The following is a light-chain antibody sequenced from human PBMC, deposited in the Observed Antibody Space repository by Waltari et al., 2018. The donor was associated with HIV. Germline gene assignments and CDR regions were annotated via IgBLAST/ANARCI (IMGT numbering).Light chain of an antibody. J-gene: IGLJ3*02. CDR3: RSYTTSDSVV. CDR2: GSA. Sequence: QSALTQPASVSGSPGQSISISCTGPTSAISSYTSVSWYRHRPGSAPKLLIYGSAHRPSGVSHRFSASTCGNTASLTTSGLHTDYEGDYYCRSYTTSDSVVFGGGTRLTVL. V-gene: IGLV2-14*01. CDR1: TSAISSYTS.